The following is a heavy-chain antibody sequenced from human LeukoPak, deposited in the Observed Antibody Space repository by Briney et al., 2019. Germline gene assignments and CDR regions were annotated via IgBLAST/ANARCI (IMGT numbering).Heavy chain of an antibody. D-gene: IGHD6-6*01. CDR1: GASLRSYY. V-gene: IGHV4-59*08. CDR3: ARHRAYSSSSPFDY. CDR2: IYYTGST. J-gene: IGHJ4*02. Sequence: SETLSLTCTVSGASLRSYYWTWMRQPPGKGLEWIGYIYYTGSTNYNPSLKSRVTMFVDMSKNQFSLRLSSVTAADTAVYYCARHRAYSSSSPFDYWGQGTLVTVSS.